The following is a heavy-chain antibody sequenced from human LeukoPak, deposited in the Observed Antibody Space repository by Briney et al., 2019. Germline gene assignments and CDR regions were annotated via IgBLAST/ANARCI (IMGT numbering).Heavy chain of an antibody. Sequence: PSERLSPPFTVSGGSISSSFYWAWIRQPPGKGLEWIGSIYYIGITYYNPSLNSRVTISVHTSKNQVSLHLNSVTAADTALYYCARQKITAADGTIWYFQYLRRGSQVAVSS. CDR3: ARQKITAADGTIWYFQY. J-gene: IGHJ4*02. CDR2: IYYIGIT. V-gene: IGHV4-39*01. CDR1: GGSISSSFY. D-gene: IGHD6-13*01.